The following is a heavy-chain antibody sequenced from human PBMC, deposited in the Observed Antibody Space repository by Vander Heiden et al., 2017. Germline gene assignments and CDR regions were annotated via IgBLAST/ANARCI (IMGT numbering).Heavy chain of an antibody. CDR3: ARSGWYSPYYYGMDV. CDR2: IKQDGSEK. CDR1: GFTFTGYW. V-gene: IGHV3-7*01. D-gene: IGHD6-19*01. J-gene: IGHJ6*02. Sequence: EVQLVESGGGLVQPGGSLRLSCAASGFTFTGYWMSWVRQAPGKGLEWVANIKQDGSEKYYVDSVKGRFTISRDNAKNSLYLQMNSLRAEDTAVYYCARSGWYSPYYYGMDVWGQGTTVTVSS.